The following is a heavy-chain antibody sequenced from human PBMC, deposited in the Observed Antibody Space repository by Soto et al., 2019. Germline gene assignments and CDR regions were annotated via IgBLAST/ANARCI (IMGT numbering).Heavy chain of an antibody. CDR1: GLTVSSNY. D-gene: IGHD6-19*01. CDR2: ISGTGYGT. V-gene: IGHV3-23*01. J-gene: IGHJ6*02. CDR3: AKARQAQSHYYYGMDV. Sequence: WSLRLSCAVSGLTVSSNYMSWVRQAPGKGLEWVSGISGTGYGTYYADSVKGRFTISRDSSNNTLYLQMNSLRGEDTAIYYCAKARQAQSHYYYGMDVWGQGTTVTVYS.